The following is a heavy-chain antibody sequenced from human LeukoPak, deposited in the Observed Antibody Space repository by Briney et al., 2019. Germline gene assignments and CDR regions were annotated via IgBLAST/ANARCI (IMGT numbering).Heavy chain of an antibody. D-gene: IGHD3-3*01. J-gene: IGHJ3*02. V-gene: IGHV3-48*01. CDR3: ARTYDFGRGPPGDAFDN. CDR2: IDGNSGIK. Sequence: GGSLRLSCEASGFTFTMFGMNWVRQAPGKGLEWVSYIDGNSGIKYYADSVQGRFTISRDNAQDSVFLQMTSLRVDDTAVYYCARTYDFGRGPPGDAFDNWGQGTFVTVPS. CDR1: GFTFTMFG.